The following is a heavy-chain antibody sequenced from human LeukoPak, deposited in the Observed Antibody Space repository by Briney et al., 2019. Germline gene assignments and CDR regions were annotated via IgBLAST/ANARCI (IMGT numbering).Heavy chain of an antibody. J-gene: IGHJ4*02. V-gene: IGHV3-15*01. Sequence: GGSLRLSCAASGFTFSNAWMSWVRQSPGKGLQWVGRIKSKTDEGTIDYAAPVKGRFTISRDDSKNTLYLQMNSLKTEDTAVYYCTTESGGGPRYWGQGTLVTVSS. D-gene: IGHD2-15*01. CDR1: GFTFSNAW. CDR3: TTESGGGPRY. CDR2: IKSKTDEGTI.